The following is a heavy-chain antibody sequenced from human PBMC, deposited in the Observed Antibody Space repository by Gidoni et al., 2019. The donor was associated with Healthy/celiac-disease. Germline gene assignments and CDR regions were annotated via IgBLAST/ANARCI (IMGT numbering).Heavy chain of an antibody. J-gene: IGHJ4*02. D-gene: IGHD2-21*02. V-gene: IGHV4-38-2*01. Sequence: QVQLQESGPGLVKPSETLSLTCAVSGYSISSGYYWGWIRQPPGKGLEWIGSIYHSGSTYYNPSLKSRVTISVDTSKNQFSLKLSSVTAADTAVYYCARTAQGVVTAIDPPSDYWGQGTLVTVSS. CDR3: ARTAQGVVTAIDPPSDY. CDR1: GYSISSGYY. CDR2: IYHSGST.